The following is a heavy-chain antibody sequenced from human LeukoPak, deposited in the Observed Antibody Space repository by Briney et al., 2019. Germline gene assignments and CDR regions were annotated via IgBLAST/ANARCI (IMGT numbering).Heavy chain of an antibody. CDR3: ASSYGDYRYYFDY. CDR2: IYSGGST. CDR1: GFTVSSNY. D-gene: IGHD4-17*01. Sequence: PGGSLRLSCAASGFTVSSNYMSWVRQAPGKGLEWVSVIYSGGSTYYADSVKGRFIISRGNSKNTVNLQMNSLRAEDTAVYYCASSYGDYRYYFDYWGQGTLVTVSS. J-gene: IGHJ4*02. V-gene: IGHV3-66*01.